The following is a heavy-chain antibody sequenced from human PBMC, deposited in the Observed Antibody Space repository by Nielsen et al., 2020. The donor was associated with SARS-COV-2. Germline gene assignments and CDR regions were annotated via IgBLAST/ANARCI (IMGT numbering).Heavy chain of an antibody. J-gene: IGHJ4*02. D-gene: IGHD7-27*01. Sequence: GGSLRLSCAASGFSFNTFGMSWVRQTPGKGLEWVSGIFSNGAAAWYAESEKGRFTISRDNSKNTLYLQLNSLRAEDTAIYYCAKDETTSGVNFFHYWGQGALVTVSS. CDR3: AKDETTSGVNFFHY. CDR1: GFSFNTFG. CDR2: IFSNGAAA. V-gene: IGHV3-23*01.